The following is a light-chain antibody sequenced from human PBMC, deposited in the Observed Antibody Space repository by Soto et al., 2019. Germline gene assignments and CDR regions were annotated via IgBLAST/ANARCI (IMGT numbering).Light chain of an antibody. CDR1: QSISNW. Sequence: DIQMTQSPSTLSASVGDTVTITCRASQSISNWLAWYQQKPGQAPKLLIHKASILESGVPSRFRGSGSGTEFTLTISSLQPDDFATFYCQQYDRFPYTFGQGTKLEIK. J-gene: IGKJ2*01. V-gene: IGKV1-5*03. CDR2: KAS. CDR3: QQYDRFPYT.